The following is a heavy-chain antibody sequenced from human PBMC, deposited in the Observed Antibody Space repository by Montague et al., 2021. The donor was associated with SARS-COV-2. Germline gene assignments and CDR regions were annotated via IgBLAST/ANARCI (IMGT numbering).Heavy chain of an antibody. CDR1: GFTFSSYG. J-gene: IGHJ5*02. CDR2: IWYDGSNK. CDR3: AGDLAGSWFDP. V-gene: IGHV3-33*01. Sequence: SLRLSCAASGFTFSSYGMHWVRQAPGKGLEWVAVIWYDGSNKYYADSVKGRFTISRDNSKNTLYLQMNSLRAEDTAVYYCAGDLAGSWFDPWGQGTLVTV.